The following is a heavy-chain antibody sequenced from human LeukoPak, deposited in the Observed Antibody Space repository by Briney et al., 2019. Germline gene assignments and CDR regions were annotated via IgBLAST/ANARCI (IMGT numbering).Heavy chain of an antibody. Sequence: GASVKVSCKASGYTFTSYAISWVRQAPGQGLEWMGGNIPIFGTANYAQKFQGRVTITADESTSTAYMELSSLRSEDTAVYYCARSGWECSGGSCYSWPRGNYYYMDVWGKGTTVTVSS. CDR1: GYTFTSYA. V-gene: IGHV1-69*13. CDR3: ARSGWECSGGSCYSWPRGNYYYMDV. J-gene: IGHJ6*03. CDR2: NIPIFGTA. D-gene: IGHD2-15*01.